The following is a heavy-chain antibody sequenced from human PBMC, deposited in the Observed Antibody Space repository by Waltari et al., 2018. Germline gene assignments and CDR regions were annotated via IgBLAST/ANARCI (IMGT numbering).Heavy chain of an antibody. CDR2: ISSSGNTI. Sequence: EVQLVESGGGLVQSGGSLRLSCAVSGFTFSSYEMNWVRQAPGKGLEWVSYISSSGNTIYYADSVKGRFTISRDNAKKLLYLQMNSLRAEDTAVYYCARDSLDSGNYYVYHFYGLDVWGQGTTVTVS. V-gene: IGHV3-48*03. D-gene: IGHD1-26*01. J-gene: IGHJ6*02. CDR1: GFTFSSYE. CDR3: ARDSLDSGNYYVYHFYGLDV.